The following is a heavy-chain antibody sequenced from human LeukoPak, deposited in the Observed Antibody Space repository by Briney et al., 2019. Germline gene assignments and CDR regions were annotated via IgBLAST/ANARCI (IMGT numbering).Heavy chain of an antibody. Sequence: PSETLSLTCAVYGGSFSGYYWSWIRQPPGKGLAWIGEINHSGSTNYNPSLKSRVTISVDTSKNQFSLKLSSVTAADTAVYYCARGGSYCTNGVCYPYYFDYWGQGTLVTVSS. CDR2: INHSGST. CDR1: GGSFSGYY. J-gene: IGHJ4*02. D-gene: IGHD2-8*01. V-gene: IGHV4-34*01. CDR3: ARGGSYCTNGVCYPYYFDY.